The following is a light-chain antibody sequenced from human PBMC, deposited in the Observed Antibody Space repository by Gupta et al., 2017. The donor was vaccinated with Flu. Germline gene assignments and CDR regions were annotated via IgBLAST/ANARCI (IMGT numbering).Light chain of an antibody. V-gene: IGKV1-5*03. J-gene: IGKJ1*01. CDR1: ESISTW. CDR2: EAS. Sequence: DIQMTQSPSTLSASVGDRVTITCRASESISTWLAWYQQKAGQAPKVLIFEASYLESGVPSRFSGSGSGTEFTLTISSLQPEDSATYYCQQYTLYPWNFGQGTRVEI. CDR3: QQYTLYPWN.